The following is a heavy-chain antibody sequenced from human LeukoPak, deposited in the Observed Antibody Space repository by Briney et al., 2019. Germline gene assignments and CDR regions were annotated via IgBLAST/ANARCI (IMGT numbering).Heavy chain of an antibody. D-gene: IGHD2-8*02. J-gene: IGHJ4*02. CDR3: ASQVGYCTGGSCSAY. CDR1: GFTFSSYA. CDR2: IGGSGGST. V-gene: IGHV3-23*01. Sequence: GGSLRLSCAASGFTFSSYAMSWVRQAPGKGLEWVSAIGGSGGSTYYADSVKGRFTISRDNDKKSLFLQMNSLRDEDTAMYYCASQVGYCTGGSCSAYWGQGTLVTVSS.